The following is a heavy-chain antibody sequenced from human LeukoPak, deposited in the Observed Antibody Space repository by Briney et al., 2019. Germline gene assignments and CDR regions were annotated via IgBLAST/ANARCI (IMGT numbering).Heavy chain of an antibody. CDR3: ARDSQEFFQH. V-gene: IGHV3-43*02. CDR1: GFTFDNYA. CDR2: ISGDGSST. J-gene: IGHJ1*01. Sequence: GGSLRLSCAASGFTFDNYAIHWVRQAPGKGLEWVSLISGDGSSTYYADSMKGRFTISRDNSKNSLYLQMNSLRTEDTALYYCARDSQEFFQHWGQGTVVTVSS.